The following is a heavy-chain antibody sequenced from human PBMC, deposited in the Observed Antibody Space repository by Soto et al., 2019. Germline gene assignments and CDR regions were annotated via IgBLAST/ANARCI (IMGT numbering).Heavy chain of an antibody. CDR1: GFSLSTSGVG. J-gene: IGHJ5*02. V-gene: IGHV2-5*02. CDR2: IYWDDDK. Sequence: QITLKESGPPLVKPTQTLTLTCTFSGFSLSTSGVGVGWIRQPPGKALEWLALIYWDDDKRYSPSLKSRLTITKDTSKNQVVLTMTNMDPVDTATYYCAHRGPGPRLYNWFDPWGQGTLVTVSS. D-gene: IGHD7-27*01. CDR3: AHRGPGPRLYNWFDP.